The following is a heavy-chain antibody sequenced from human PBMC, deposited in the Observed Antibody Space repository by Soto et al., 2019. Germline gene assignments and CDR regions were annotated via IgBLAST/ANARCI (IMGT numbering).Heavy chain of an antibody. V-gene: IGHV3-53*02. Sequence: EVQLVETGGGLIQPGGSLRLSCAASGFTVSSNYMSWVRQAPGKGLEWVSVLYSGGSTYYADSVKGRFTISRDNSKNTLYLQMNSLRAEDTAVYYCARARSSGWYYFDYWGQGTLVTVSS. J-gene: IGHJ4*02. CDR3: ARARSSGWYYFDY. CDR1: GFTVSSNY. CDR2: LYSGGST. D-gene: IGHD6-19*01.